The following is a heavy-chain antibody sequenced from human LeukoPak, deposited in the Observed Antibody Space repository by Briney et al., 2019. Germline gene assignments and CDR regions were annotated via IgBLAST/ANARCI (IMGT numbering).Heavy chain of an antibody. CDR3: ARDIVVVPAAIRSPHYYYYYYMDV. D-gene: IGHD2-2*01. CDR1: GYTFTSYG. V-gene: IGHV1-18*01. CDR2: ISAYNGDT. J-gene: IGHJ6*03. Sequence: ASVKVSCKASGYTFTSYGISWVRQAPGQGLEWMGWISAYNGDTNYAQKFQGRVTMTRDTSISTAYMELSRLRSEDTAVYYCARDIVVVPAAIRSPHYYYYYYMDVWGKGTTVTISS.